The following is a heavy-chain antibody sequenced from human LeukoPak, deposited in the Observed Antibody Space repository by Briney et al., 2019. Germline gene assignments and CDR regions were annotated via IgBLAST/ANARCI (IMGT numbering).Heavy chain of an antibody. CDR2: IYSGGST. V-gene: IGHV3-53*01. CDR3: ARGAYSSSWYFDY. D-gene: IGHD6-13*01. Sequence: GGSLRLSCAASGFTVSSKYMSCVRQAPGKGLEWVSVIYSGGSTYYADSVKGRFTISRDNSKNTLFLQMNSLRAEDTAVYYCARGAYSSSWYFDYWGQGTLVTVSS. CDR1: GFTVSSKY. J-gene: IGHJ4*02.